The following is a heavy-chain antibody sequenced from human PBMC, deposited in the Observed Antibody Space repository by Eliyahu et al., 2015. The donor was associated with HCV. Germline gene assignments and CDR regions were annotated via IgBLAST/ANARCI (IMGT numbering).Heavy chain of an antibody. D-gene: IGHD2/OR15-2a*01. Sequence: QVQLVESGGGVVQPGRSLXXXCXASGFTFTSYDLHWVRQAPGKGLEWVAIISEDGSNKFYADSVKGRFTISRDNSKNTLYLQMSSLRPDDTAVYFCARDLIVPMDYWGQGTLVTVSS. CDR3: ARDLIVPMDY. CDR2: ISEDGSNK. J-gene: IGHJ4*02. CDR1: GFTFTSYD. V-gene: IGHV3-30*04.